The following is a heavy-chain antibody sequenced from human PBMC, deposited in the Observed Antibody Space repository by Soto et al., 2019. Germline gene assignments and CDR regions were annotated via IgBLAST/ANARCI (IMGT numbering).Heavy chain of an antibody. CDR1: GFTFSSYA. V-gene: IGHV3-23*01. Sequence: EVQLLESGGGLVQPGGSLRLSCAASGFTFSSYAMSWVRQAPGKGLEWVSAISGSGGSTYYADSVKGRFTISRDNSKNTLYLQMNSLRAEDTAVYYCAKDRRVPGVVAATLSSGNGMDVWGQGTTVTVSS. CDR2: ISGSGGST. J-gene: IGHJ6*02. CDR3: AKDRRVPGVVAATLSSGNGMDV. D-gene: IGHD2-15*01.